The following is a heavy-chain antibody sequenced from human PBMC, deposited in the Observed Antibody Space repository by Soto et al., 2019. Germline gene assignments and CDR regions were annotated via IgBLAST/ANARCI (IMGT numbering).Heavy chain of an antibody. CDR2: IYHSGST. D-gene: IGHD3-3*01. Sequence: SETLSLTCAVSGGSISSGGYSWSWIRQPPGKGLEWIGYIYHSGSTYYNPSLKSRVTISVDRSKNQFSLKLSSVTAADTAVYYCASSKLPVRYYDFWSGSYGIDVWGQGTTVTVSS. J-gene: IGHJ6*02. V-gene: IGHV4-30-2*01. CDR1: GGSISSGGYS. CDR3: ASSKLPVRYYDFWSGSYGIDV.